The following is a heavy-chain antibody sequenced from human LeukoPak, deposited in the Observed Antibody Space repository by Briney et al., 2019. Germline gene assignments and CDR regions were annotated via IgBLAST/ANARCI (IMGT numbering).Heavy chain of an antibody. V-gene: IGHV3-9*01. Sequence: PGRSLRLSCAASGFTFDDYAMHWVRQTPRKGLEWVSCISWNSGSIGYADSVKGRFTISRDNAKNSLYLQMNSLRAEDTALYYCAKGGGSSWYGEGAFDIWGQGTMVTVSS. J-gene: IGHJ3*02. D-gene: IGHD6-13*01. CDR3: AKGGGSSWYGEGAFDI. CDR2: ISWNSGSI. CDR1: GFTFDDYA.